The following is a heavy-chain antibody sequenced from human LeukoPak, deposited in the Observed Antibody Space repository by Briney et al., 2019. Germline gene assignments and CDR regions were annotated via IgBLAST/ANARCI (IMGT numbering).Heavy chain of an antibody. J-gene: IGHJ4*02. CDR2: IKPDGSEK. CDR3: ARYSPVDY. D-gene: IGHD2-15*01. V-gene: IGHV3-7*01. CDR1: GFTFSSYW. Sequence: GGSLRLSCAASGFTFSSYWMTWVRQAPGEGLEWVANIKPDGSEKYYMDSVKGRLTISRDNAKNSLYLQMNSLRAEDTAVYYCARYSPVDYWGQGTLVTVSS.